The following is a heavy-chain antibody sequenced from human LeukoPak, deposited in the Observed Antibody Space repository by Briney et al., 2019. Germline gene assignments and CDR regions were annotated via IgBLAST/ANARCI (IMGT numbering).Heavy chain of an antibody. CDR1: GGSISSGSYY. D-gene: IGHD6-13*01. J-gene: IGHJ6*03. CDR3: ARTYSRFGLYYMDV. V-gene: IGHV4-61*02. Sequence: SETLSLTCTVSGGSISSGSYYWSWLRPPAGKGLEWVGRIYSSGSTNYNPSLKSRVTISVDTSKNQFSLKLSSVTAADTAVYYCARTYSRFGLYYMDVWGKGTTVTISS. CDR2: IYSSGST.